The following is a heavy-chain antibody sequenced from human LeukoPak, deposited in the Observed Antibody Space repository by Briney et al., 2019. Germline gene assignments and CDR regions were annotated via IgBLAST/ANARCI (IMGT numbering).Heavy chain of an antibody. Sequence: GASVKGSCKASGYTFTGYYMHWVRQAPGQGLEWMGRINPNSGGTNYAQKFQGRVTMTRDASISTAYMELSRLRSDDTAVYYCARDLYYYDSSGYYFWGQGTLVTVSS. D-gene: IGHD3-22*01. J-gene: IGHJ4*02. V-gene: IGHV1-2*06. CDR2: INPNSGGT. CDR3: ARDLYYYDSSGYYF. CDR1: GYTFTGYY.